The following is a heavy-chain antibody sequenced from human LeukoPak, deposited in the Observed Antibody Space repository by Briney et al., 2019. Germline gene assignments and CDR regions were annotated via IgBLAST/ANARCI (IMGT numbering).Heavy chain of an antibody. CDR2: IDTSGNT. V-gene: IGHV4-4*07. Sequence: PSETLSLTCTVSGGSISSYYWSWIRQPAGKGLEWIGRIDTSGNTNCNPSLKSRITVSVDTSKNQVSLKLSSVTAADTAVYYCASYSSSSGYFFDCWGQGTLVTVSS. J-gene: IGHJ4*02. CDR3: ASYSSSSGYFFDC. CDR1: GGSISSYY. D-gene: IGHD6-6*01.